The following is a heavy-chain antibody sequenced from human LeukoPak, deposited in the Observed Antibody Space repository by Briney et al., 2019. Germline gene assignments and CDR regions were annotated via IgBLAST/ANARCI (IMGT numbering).Heavy chain of an antibody. CDR2: INHSGST. J-gene: IGHJ4*02. V-gene: IGHV4-34*01. D-gene: IGHD3-22*01. CDR3: ARDQYYYDTSGFLFDY. CDR1: GGSFSGYY. Sequence: MSSETLSLTCAVYGGSFSGYYWSWIRQPPGKGLEWIGEINHSGSTNYNPSLKSRVTISVDTSKNQFSLKLSSVTAADTAVYYCARDQYYYDTSGFLFDYWGQGTLVTVSS.